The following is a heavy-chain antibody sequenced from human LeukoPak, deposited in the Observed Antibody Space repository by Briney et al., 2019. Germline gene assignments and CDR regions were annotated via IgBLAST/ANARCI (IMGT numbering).Heavy chain of an antibody. J-gene: IGHJ4*02. CDR2: ISSSGSTI. D-gene: IGHD3-16*02. V-gene: IGHV3-11*04. CDR3: ASPTYYDYVWGSYRTPSH. Sequence: PGGSLRLSCAASGFTFSDYYMSWIRQAPGTGLEWVSYISSSGSTIYYADSVKGRFTISRDNAKNSLYLQMNSLRAEDTAVYYCASPTYYDYVWGSYRTPSHWGQGTLVTVSS. CDR1: GFTFSDYY.